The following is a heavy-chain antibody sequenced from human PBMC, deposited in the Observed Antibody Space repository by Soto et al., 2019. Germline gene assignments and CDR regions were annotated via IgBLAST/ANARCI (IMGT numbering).Heavy chain of an antibody. CDR3: ARDFEQLVRFDY. CDR1: GYTFTGYY. V-gene: IGHV1-2*02. Sequence: ASVQVSCKASGYTFTGYYMRWVRQAPGQGLEWMGWINPNSGGTNYAQKFQGRFTMTRDTSISTAYMELSRLRSDDTAVYYCARDFEQLVRFDYWGQGTLVTVSS. D-gene: IGHD6-6*01. CDR2: INPNSGGT. J-gene: IGHJ4*02.